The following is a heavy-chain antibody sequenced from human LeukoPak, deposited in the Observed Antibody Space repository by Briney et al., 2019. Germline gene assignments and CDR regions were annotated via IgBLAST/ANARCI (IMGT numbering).Heavy chain of an antibody. D-gene: IGHD6-19*01. V-gene: IGHV4-39*01. CDR3: ARHVEIAVAGPIEY. CDR2: IFFSGST. Sequence: SETLSLTCTVSGASISNSRDYWGWIRQPPGKGLEWIGSIFFSGSTYYNPSLKSRAAISLDSSKNQFSLKLSSVTAADTAFYYCARHVEIAVAGPIEYWGQGTLVPVSS. J-gene: IGHJ4*02. CDR1: GASISNSRDY.